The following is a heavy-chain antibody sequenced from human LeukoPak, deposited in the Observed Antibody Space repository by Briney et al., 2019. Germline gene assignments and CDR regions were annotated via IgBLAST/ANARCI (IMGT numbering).Heavy chain of an antibody. V-gene: IGHV3-33*01. CDR2: IWYDGSNK. CDR1: GFTFSSYG. D-gene: IGHD3-22*01. Sequence: GGSLRLSCVASGFTFSSYGMHWVRQAPGKGLEWVAVIWYDGSNKYYADSVKGRFTISRDNSKNTLYLQMNSLRAEDTAVYYCARAYYYDSSGPLDYWGQGTLVTVSS. CDR3: ARAYYYDSSGPLDY. J-gene: IGHJ4*02.